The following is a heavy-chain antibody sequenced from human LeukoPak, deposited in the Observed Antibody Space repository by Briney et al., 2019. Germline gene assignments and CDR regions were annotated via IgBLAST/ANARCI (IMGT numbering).Heavy chain of an antibody. CDR3: ARMYSSSSGVVDY. D-gene: IGHD6-6*01. CDR1: GYTLTGYY. Sequence: ASVKVSCKASGYTLTGYYMHWVRQAPGQGLEWMGWINPNSGGTNYAQKFQGRVTMTRDTSISTAYMELSRLRSDDTAVYYCARMYSSSSGVVDYWGQGTLVTVSS. V-gene: IGHV1-2*02. CDR2: INPNSGGT. J-gene: IGHJ4*02.